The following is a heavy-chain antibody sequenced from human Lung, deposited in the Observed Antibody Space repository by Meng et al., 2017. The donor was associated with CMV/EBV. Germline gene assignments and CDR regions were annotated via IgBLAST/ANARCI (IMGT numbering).Heavy chain of an antibody. Sequence: QVGLVQYGDEVKRPGASVKVSCKASGYTFTSYDINWVRQGTGQGLEWMGWMNPNRGTTGYAQKFQGRVTMTRNISKSTAYMDLSSLRSEDTAVYYCATGVADFEYWGQGTLVTVSS. D-gene: IGHD6-19*01. J-gene: IGHJ4*02. V-gene: IGHV1-8*01. CDR3: ATGVADFEY. CDR1: GYTFTSYD. CDR2: MNPNRGTT.